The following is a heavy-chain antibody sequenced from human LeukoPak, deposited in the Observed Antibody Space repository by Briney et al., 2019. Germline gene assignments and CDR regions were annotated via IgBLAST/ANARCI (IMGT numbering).Heavy chain of an antibody. J-gene: IGHJ4*02. CDR1: GGSISSYY. Sequence: SETLSLTCTVSGGSISSYYWSWIRQPPGKGLEWIGYIYYSGSNNYNPSLKSRVTISVDTSTNQFSLKLSSVTAADTAVYYCARSSLTSLLASGSHLITECFDYWGQGTLVTVSS. V-gene: IGHV4-59*12. CDR3: ARSSLTSLLASGSHLITECFDY. D-gene: IGHD2-21*02. CDR2: IYYSGSN.